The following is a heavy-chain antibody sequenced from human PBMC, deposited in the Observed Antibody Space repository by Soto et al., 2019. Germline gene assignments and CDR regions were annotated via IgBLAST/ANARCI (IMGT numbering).Heavy chain of an antibody. D-gene: IGHD3-3*01. CDR3: AREAYYDFWSGYSLDC. Sequence: GGSLRLSCAASGFTFSSYWMHWVRQAPGKGLVWVSRINSDGSSTSYADSVKGRFTISRDNAKNTLYLQMNSLRAEDTAVYYCAREAYYDFWSGYSLDCWGQGTTVTVSS. V-gene: IGHV3-74*01. CDR2: INSDGSST. J-gene: IGHJ6*02. CDR1: GFTFSSYW.